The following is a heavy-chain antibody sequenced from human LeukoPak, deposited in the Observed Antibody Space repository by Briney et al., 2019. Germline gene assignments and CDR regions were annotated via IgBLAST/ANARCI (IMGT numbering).Heavy chain of an antibody. CDR1: GFTFSSYA. V-gene: IGHV3-23*01. CDR3: AIDPGIPAAIIDYYYYMDV. Sequence: PGGSLRLSCAASGFTFSSYAMSWVRQAPGKGLEWVSAISGSGGSTYYADSVKGRFTISRDNSKNTLYLQMNSLRAEDTAVYYCAIDPGIPAAIIDYYYYMDVWGKGTTVTVPS. D-gene: IGHD2-2*02. J-gene: IGHJ6*03. CDR2: ISGSGGST.